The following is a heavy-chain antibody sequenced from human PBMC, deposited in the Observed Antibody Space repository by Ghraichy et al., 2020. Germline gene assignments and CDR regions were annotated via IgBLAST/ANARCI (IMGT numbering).Heavy chain of an antibody. Sequence: GESLNISCAASGFAVSNNFMSWVRQAPGKGLEWVSIIYSGGPTYYADSVKGQFTISRDNSKNTLYLQMNSLRAEDTAVYYCARGRGGGSYLYFDCWGQGTLVTVSS. CDR2: IYSGGPT. CDR3: ARGRGGGSYLYFDC. CDR1: GFAVSNNF. J-gene: IGHJ4*02. V-gene: IGHV3-53*01. D-gene: IGHD1-26*01.